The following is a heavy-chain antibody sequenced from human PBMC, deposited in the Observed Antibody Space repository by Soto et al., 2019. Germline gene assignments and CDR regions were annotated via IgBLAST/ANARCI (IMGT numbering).Heavy chain of an antibody. D-gene: IGHD1-26*01. Sequence: PGGSLRLSCEASAFMFSDYWMTWVRQAPGKGLEWVANIKQDGSEKYYVDSVKGRFTISRDNAKKSLYLQMSSLRAEDTAVYYCARGEGAGLFGMDVSGQGTRVTVSS. V-gene: IGHV3-7*03. CDR2: IKQDGSEK. J-gene: IGHJ6*02. CDR3: ARGEGAGLFGMDV. CDR1: AFMFSDYW.